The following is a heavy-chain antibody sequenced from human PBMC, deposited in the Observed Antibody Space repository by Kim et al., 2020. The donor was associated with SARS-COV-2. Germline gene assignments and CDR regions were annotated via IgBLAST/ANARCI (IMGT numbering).Heavy chain of an antibody. D-gene: IGHD4-17*01. CDR1: GGSISSYY. J-gene: IGHJ5*02. Sequence: SETLSLTCTVSGGSISSYYWSWIRQPPGKGLEWIGYIYYSGSTNYNPSLKSRVTISVDTSKNQFSLKLSSVTAADTAVYYCAREVRGDYGDGDWFDPWGQGTLVTVSS. CDR2: IYYSGST. CDR3: AREVRGDYGDGDWFDP. V-gene: IGHV4-59*01.